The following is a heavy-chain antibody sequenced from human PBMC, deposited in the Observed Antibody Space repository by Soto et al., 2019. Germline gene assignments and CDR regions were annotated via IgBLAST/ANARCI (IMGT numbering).Heavy chain of an antibody. CDR3: ARAVVPAAIEEPYYFDC. CDR2: IKQDGSEK. V-gene: IGHV3-7*01. J-gene: IGHJ4*02. D-gene: IGHD2-2*01. Sequence: EVQLVESGGGLVQPGGSLRLSCAASGFTFSSYWMSWVRQAPGKGLEWVANIKQDGSEKYYVDSVKGRFTISRDNAKNSLYLQMNSLRAEDTAVYYCARAVVPAAIEEPYYFDCWGQGALVTDSS. CDR1: GFTFSSYW.